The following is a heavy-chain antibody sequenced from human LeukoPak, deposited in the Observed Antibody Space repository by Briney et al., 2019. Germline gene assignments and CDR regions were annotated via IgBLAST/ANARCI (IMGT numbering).Heavy chain of an antibody. CDR1: GYTFTGYY. D-gene: IGHD6-19*01. J-gene: IGHJ4*02. CDR3: ASLPTIAVAGTRFDN. Sequence: ASVKVSCKASGYTFTGYYMHWVRQAPGQGLEWMGCINPNSGGTNYAQKFQGRVTMTRDTSISTAYMELSRLRSDDTAVYYCASLPTIAVAGTRFDNWGQGTLVTVSS. V-gene: IGHV1-2*02. CDR2: INPNSGGT.